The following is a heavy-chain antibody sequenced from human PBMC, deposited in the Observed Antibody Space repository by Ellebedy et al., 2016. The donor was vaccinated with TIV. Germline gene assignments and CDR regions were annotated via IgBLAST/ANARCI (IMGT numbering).Heavy chain of an antibody. V-gene: IGHV3-21*01. D-gene: IGHD3-3*01. CDR3: ARPTYYDFWGYGMDV. CDR1: GFTFSSYS. CDR2: ISGRGTYI. Sequence: GGSLRLSXAASGFTFSSYSMTWVRQAPGKGLEWVSSISGRGTYIYYTDSVKGRFTISRDNAKNSLYLQMNSLRAEDTAVYYCARPTYYDFWGYGMDVWGQGTTVTVSS. J-gene: IGHJ6*02.